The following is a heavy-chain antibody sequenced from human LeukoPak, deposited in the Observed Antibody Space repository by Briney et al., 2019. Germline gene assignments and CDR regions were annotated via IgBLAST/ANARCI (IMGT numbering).Heavy chain of an antibody. D-gene: IGHD3-10*01. V-gene: IGHV4-59*08. Sequence: SETLSLTCTVSGGSISSYYWSWIRQPPGKGLEWIGCIYYSGSTNYNPYLKSRVTISVDTSKNQFSLKLSSVTAADTAVYYCAATRREDGSGSFDYWGQGTLVTVSS. CDR2: IYYSGST. J-gene: IGHJ4*02. CDR1: GGSISSYY. CDR3: AATRREDGSGSFDY.